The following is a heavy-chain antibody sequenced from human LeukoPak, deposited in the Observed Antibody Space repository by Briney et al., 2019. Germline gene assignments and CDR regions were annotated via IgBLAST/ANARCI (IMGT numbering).Heavy chain of an antibody. V-gene: IGHV3-74*01. CDR2: IASDGSST. Sequence: GESLKISCVASGFTFSSYWMNWVRQAPGKGLVWVSRIASDGSSTTYADSVKGRFSISRDNAKNTLYLQMNSLRVEDTAVYYCARGRPHGNDYWGQGTLVTVSS. CDR3: ARGRPHGNDY. D-gene: IGHD4-23*01. J-gene: IGHJ4*02. CDR1: GFTFSSYW.